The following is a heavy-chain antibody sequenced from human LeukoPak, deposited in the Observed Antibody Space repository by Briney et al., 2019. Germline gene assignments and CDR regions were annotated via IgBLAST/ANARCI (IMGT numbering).Heavy chain of an antibody. CDR2: IRYDGSNK. J-gene: IGHJ1*01. CDR3: ARGGKRALAGTRSPQYFQH. Sequence: GGSLRLSCAASGFTSSSYGMHWVRQAPGKGLEWVAYIRYDGSNKYYADSVKGRFTISRDNSKNTLYLQMNSLRPEDTAVYYCARGGKRALAGTRSPQYFQHWGQGTLVTVSS. D-gene: IGHD6-19*01. V-gene: IGHV3-30*02. CDR1: GFTSSSYG.